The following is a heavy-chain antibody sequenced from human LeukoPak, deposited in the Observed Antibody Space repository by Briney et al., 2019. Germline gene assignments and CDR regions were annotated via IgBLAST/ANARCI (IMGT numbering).Heavy chain of an antibody. V-gene: IGHV5-51*01. Sequence: GESLKISCKGSGYSFTSYWIGWVRQMPGKGLEWMGIIYPGDSDTRYSPSFQGQVTISADKSISIAYLQWSSLKASDTAMYYCARSIASSAWTPGVWGQGTLVAVSS. J-gene: IGHJ4*02. D-gene: IGHD6-19*01. CDR2: IYPGDSDT. CDR1: GYSFTSYW. CDR3: ARSIASSAWTPGV.